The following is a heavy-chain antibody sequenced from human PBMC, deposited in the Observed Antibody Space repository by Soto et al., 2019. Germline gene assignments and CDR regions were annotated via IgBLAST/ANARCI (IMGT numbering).Heavy chain of an antibody. CDR3: AKDPTGIVVVPAAAVAGMDV. V-gene: IGHV3-30*18. D-gene: IGHD2-2*01. CDR2: ISYDGSNK. J-gene: IGHJ6*02. CDR1: GFTFSSYG. Sequence: PGGSLRLSCAASGFTFSSYGMHWVRQAPGKGLEWVAVISYDGSNKYYADSVKGRFTISRDNSKNTLYLQMNSLRAEDTAVYYYAKDPTGIVVVPAAAVAGMDVWGQGTTVTVSS.